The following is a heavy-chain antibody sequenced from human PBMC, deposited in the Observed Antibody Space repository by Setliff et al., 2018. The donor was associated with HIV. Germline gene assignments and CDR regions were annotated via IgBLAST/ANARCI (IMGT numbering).Heavy chain of an antibody. V-gene: IGHV4-31*03. Sequence: SETLSLTCTVSGGSISSGGYYWSWIRQHPGKGLEWIGYIYYSGSTYYNPSLKSRVTISGDTSKNQFSLKLSSVTAADTAVYYCGRTMTYYYLCMDVWGNGTTVTVSS. J-gene: IGHJ6*03. CDR1: GGSISSGGYY. CDR3: GRTMTYYYLCMDV. CDR2: IYYSGST.